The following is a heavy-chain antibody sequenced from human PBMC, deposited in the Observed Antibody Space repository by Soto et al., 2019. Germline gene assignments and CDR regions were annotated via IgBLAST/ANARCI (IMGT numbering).Heavy chain of an antibody. CDR2: IYPGDSNT. D-gene: IGHD2-8*01. Sequence: GESLKISCKGSGYSFTSYWIGWVRQMPGKGLEWMGIIYPGDSNTRYSPSFQGQVTFSAEKSTSTAYLQWSSLKASDTAMYYCARRMLPALAYYGMDVWGQGTTVTGSS. CDR1: GYSFTSYW. CDR3: ARRMLPALAYYGMDV. J-gene: IGHJ6*02. V-gene: IGHV5-51*01.